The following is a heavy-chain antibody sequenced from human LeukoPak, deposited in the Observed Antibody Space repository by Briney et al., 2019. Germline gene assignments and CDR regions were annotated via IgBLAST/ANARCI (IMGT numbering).Heavy chain of an antibody. D-gene: IGHD1-26*01. J-gene: IGHJ4*02. CDR3: VRDLGGRSGH. V-gene: IGHV3-74*01. CDR1: GFTFSSNW. Sequence: GGSLRLSCAASGFTFSSNWMHWVRHAPGKGLVWVSRINEDGSTTNYADSVKGRSTIFRDNAKNTLYLQMNSLRAEDTAVYYCVRDLGGRSGHWGQGTLVTVSS. CDR2: INEDGSTT.